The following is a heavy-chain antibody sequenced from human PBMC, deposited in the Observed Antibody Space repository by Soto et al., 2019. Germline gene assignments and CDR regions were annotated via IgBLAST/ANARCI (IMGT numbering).Heavy chain of an antibody. CDR3: AIRAARVDY. Sequence: AASVKVSCKVSGYTLTELSMHWVRQAPGKGLEWMGGFDPEDGETIYAQKFQGRVTMTEVTSTDTAYMELSSLRSEDTAVYYCAIRAARVDYWGQGTLVTVSS. J-gene: IGHJ4*02. V-gene: IGHV1-24*01. D-gene: IGHD2-15*01. CDR1: GYTLTELS. CDR2: FDPEDGET.